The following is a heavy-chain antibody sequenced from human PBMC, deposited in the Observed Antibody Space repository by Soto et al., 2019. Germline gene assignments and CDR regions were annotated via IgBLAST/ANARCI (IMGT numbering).Heavy chain of an antibody. CDR2: ISGSGGST. CDR3: ARRGSGSYYDS. V-gene: IGHV3-23*01. J-gene: IGHJ4*02. CDR1: GFTFSSYA. Sequence: EVQLLEAGGGLVQPGGSLRLSCAASGFTFSSYAMRWVRQAPGKGLEWVSAISGSGGSTYYADSVKGRFTISRDNSKNTLYLQMNSLRAEDTAVYYCARRGSGSYYDSWGQGTLVTVSS. D-gene: IGHD1-26*01.